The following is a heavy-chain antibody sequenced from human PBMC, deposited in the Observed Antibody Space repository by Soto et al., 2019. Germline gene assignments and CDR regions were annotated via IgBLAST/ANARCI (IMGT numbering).Heavy chain of an antibody. Sequence: GESLKISCKASGNSFIPYWIGWVRQMPGEGLEWMGIIYPSDSTTRYSPSFQGQVSISADKSISTAYLQWSSLKASDTAMYYCARRLSYSSGWDCWGQGTLVTVSS. CDR1: GNSFIPYW. CDR3: ARRLSYSSGWDC. CDR2: IYPSDSTT. J-gene: IGHJ4*01. D-gene: IGHD6-19*01. V-gene: IGHV5-51*01.